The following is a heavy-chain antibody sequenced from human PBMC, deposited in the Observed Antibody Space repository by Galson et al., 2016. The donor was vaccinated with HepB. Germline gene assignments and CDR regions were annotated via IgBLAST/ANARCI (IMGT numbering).Heavy chain of an antibody. CDR1: GFTFSTYG. Sequence: SLRLSCAASGFTFSTYGMHWVRPAPGKGLEWVAAISFDGRKTYFADFVKGRFTISRDTSNNTLFLQMNNLRPDDTAVHFCAKAAGYCSSPTCLTTPMDSWGPGTLVIVSS. CDR2: ISFDGRKT. CDR3: AKAAGYCSSPTCLTTPMDS. D-gene: IGHD2-2*01. V-gene: IGHV3-30*18. J-gene: IGHJ4*02.